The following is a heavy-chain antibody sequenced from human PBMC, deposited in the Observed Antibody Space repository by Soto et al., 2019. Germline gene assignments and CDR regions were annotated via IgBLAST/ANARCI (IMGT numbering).Heavy chain of an antibody. CDR2: ISAGNGNT. CDR1: GYTFTSYA. Sequence: QVQLVQSGAEVKKPGASVKVSCQASGYTFTSYAIHWVRQAPGQTLEWMGWISAGNGNTKYSQKSEGRVTITRDTSANTAYMELSSLRSEDTAVYYCARGGNGDYSAEYFHHWGQGTLVTVSS. D-gene: IGHD4-17*01. J-gene: IGHJ1*01. V-gene: IGHV1-3*01. CDR3: ARGGNGDYSAEYFHH.